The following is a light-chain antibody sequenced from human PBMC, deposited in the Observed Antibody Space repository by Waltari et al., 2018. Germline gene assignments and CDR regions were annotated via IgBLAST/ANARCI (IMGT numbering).Light chain of an antibody. J-gene: IGKJ4*01. CDR1: QDISSW. CDR2: AAS. Sequence: DIQMTQSPSSVSASVGDRVTITCRVSQDISSWLAWYQQKPGKAPKLLIYAASNLQSGVPSRFSGSGSGTDFTLTINSLQPEDFATYYCQQANSFPLTFGGGTKVEIK. V-gene: IGKV1-12*01. CDR3: QQANSFPLT.